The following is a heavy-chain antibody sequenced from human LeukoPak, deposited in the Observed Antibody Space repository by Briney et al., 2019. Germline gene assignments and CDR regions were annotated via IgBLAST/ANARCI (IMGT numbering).Heavy chain of an antibody. CDR3: AKRGSSGWSNFDY. J-gene: IGHJ4*02. CDR1: GFTFSSYA. CDR2: ISGGGGST. D-gene: IGHD6-13*01. Sequence: GGSLRLSCAASGFTFSSYAMNWVRQAPGKGLEWVSTISGGGGSTYYSDSMKGRLTISRDDSKNTLYLQMNSLRAEDTAVYYCAKRGSSGWSNFDYWGQGTLVTVSS. V-gene: IGHV3-23*01.